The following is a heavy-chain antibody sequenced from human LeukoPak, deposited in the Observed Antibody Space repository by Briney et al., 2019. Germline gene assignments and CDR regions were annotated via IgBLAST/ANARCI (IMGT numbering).Heavy chain of an antibody. V-gene: IGHV1-2*02. D-gene: IGHD6-19*01. Sequence: ASVKVSCKASGYTFTGYSMHWVRQAPGQGLEWMGWINPNSGVTNYAQKFQGRVTMTRDTSISTAYMELSSLRSDDTAVYYCARDVFGSGWSIGLFDYWGQGTLVTVSS. CDR3: ARDVFGSGWSIGLFDY. CDR1: GYTFTGYS. J-gene: IGHJ4*02. CDR2: INPNSGVT.